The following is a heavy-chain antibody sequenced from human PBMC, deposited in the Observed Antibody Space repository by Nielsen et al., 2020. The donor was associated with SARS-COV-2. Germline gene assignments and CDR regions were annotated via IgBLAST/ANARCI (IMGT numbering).Heavy chain of an antibody. J-gene: IGHJ4*02. D-gene: IGHD3-22*01. Sequence: GGSLRLSCEGSGYTFSDYYMNWVRQAPGKGLMWVARINSDGSRSAYEDAVKGRFIMSRDNARDTLSLQMNSLSVEDTAVYYCVRVRDDGHYYDTGPFDDWGQGALVTASS. CDR3: VRVRDDGHYYDTGPFDD. V-gene: IGHV3-74*01. CDR2: INSDGSRS. CDR1: GYTFSDYY.